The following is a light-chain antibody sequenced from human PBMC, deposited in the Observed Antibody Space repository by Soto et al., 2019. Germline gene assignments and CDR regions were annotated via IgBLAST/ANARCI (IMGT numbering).Light chain of an antibody. CDR3: QSYDRSLSGSV. CDR2: GNS. J-gene: IGLJ3*02. Sequence: QSVLTQPPSVSGAPGQRVTISCTGSSCNIGAGYDVHWYQQLPGTAPKLLIYGNSNRPSGVPDRFSGSKSGTSASLAITGRQAEDEADDYCQSYDRSLSGSVFGGGTKLTVL. V-gene: IGLV1-40*01. CDR1: SCNIGAGYD.